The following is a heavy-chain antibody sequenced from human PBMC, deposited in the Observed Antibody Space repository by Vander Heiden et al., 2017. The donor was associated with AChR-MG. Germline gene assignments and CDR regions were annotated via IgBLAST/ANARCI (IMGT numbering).Heavy chain of an antibody. V-gene: IGHV4-4*07. Sequence: QVQLQESGPGLVKPSETLSLTCTVSGGSISSYYWGWIRQPAGKGLEWIGRIYTSGSTNYNPSHKSRVTMSVDTSKNQFSLKLSSVTAADTAVYYCARFVDIKVYNWFDPWGQGTLVTVSS. CDR3: ARFVDIKVYNWFDP. D-gene: IGHD5-12*01. CDR2: IYTSGST. J-gene: IGHJ5*02. CDR1: GGSISSYY.